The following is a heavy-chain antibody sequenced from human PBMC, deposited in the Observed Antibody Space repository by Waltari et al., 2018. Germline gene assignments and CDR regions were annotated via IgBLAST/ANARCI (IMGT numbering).Heavy chain of an antibody. CDR3: ARGYGSGSYYGY. J-gene: IGHJ4*02. D-gene: IGHD3-10*01. CDR2: INRGGST. Sequence: QVQLQQWGAGLLKPSETLSLTCAVDGGSFSGDYLSWIRQPPGKGLEWIGEINRGGSTNYTPSLKSRVTISVDTSKNQFSLKVSSVTAADTAVYYCARGYGSGSYYGYWGQGTLVTVSS. V-gene: IGHV4-34*02. CDR1: GGSFSGDY.